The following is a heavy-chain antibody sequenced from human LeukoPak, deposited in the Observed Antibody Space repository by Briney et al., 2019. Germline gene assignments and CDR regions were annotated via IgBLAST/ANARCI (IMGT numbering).Heavy chain of an antibody. D-gene: IGHD3-22*01. CDR2: IYYSGST. J-gene: IGHJ4*02. Sequence: SETLSLTCTVSGGSISSYYWSWIRQPPGKGLEWIGYIYYSGSTNYNPSLKSRVTMSVDTSKNQFSLKLSSVTAADTAVYYCARGVVGYYYDSSGYPPRGFDYWGQGTLVTVSS. V-gene: IGHV4-59*01. CDR3: ARGVVGYYYDSSGYPPRGFDY. CDR1: GGSISSYY.